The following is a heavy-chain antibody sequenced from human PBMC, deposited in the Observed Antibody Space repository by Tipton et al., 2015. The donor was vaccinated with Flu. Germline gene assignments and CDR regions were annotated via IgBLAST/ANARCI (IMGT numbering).Heavy chain of an antibody. CDR2: INPDRGET. J-gene: IGHJ5*02. CDR3: ARFNVWGGFDL. D-gene: IGHD3-16*01. V-gene: IGHV1-2*02. Sequence: QVQLGQSGADVKKPGAAVKVSCKASGYTFTGFFMHWVRQAPGQGLEWMGWINPDRGETDYGRKFQGRVTMTRDTSINTAYMELSRMRSDDTAVYFCARFNVWGGFDLWGQGALVTV. CDR1: GYTFTGFF.